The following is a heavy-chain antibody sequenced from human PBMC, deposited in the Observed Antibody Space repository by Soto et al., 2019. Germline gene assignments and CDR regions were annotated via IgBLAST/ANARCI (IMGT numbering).Heavy chain of an antibody. CDR1: GFTFSSDA. V-gene: IGHV3-30-3*01. CDR2: ISYDGSNK. D-gene: IGHD6-19*01. CDR3: ARSSSGWYPTLYYFDY. J-gene: IGHJ4*02. Sequence: QVQLVESGGGVVQPGRSLRLSCAASGFTFSSDAMHWVRQAPGKGLEWVAVISYDGSNKYYADSVKGRFTISRDNSKNTLYLQMTSLRAEETAVYYCARSSSGWYPTLYYFDYWGQGTLVTVSS.